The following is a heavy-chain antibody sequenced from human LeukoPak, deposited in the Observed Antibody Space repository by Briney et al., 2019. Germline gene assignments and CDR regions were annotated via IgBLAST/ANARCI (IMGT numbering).Heavy chain of an antibody. D-gene: IGHD3-10*02. CDR3: AELGITMIGGV. V-gene: IGHV3-48*03. CDR1: GFTFDDYA. Sequence: GGSLRLSCAVSGFTFDDYAMHWIRQAPGKGLEWVSYISSSGSTIYYADSVKGRFTISRDNAKNSLYLQMNSLRAEDTAVYYCAELGITMIGGVWGKGTTVTISS. CDR2: ISSSGSTI. J-gene: IGHJ6*04.